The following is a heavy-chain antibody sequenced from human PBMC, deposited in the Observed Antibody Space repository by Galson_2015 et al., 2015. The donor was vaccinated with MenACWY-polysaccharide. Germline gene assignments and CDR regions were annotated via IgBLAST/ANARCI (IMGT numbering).Heavy chain of an antibody. V-gene: IGHV4-39*01. CDR1: GASITNSDYY. Sequence: TGLLKPSETLSLTCIISGASITNSDYYWGWIRQPPGKGLEWIARIYSSGRTYYNPPLKSRVTISLDTAKNQFSLKLTSVTAADTAVYYCSGTNQNNGDYQGGPFDMWGRGTMVTVSS. CDR2: IYSSGRT. D-gene: IGHD4-17*01. J-gene: IGHJ3*02. CDR3: SGTNQNNGDYQGGPFDM.